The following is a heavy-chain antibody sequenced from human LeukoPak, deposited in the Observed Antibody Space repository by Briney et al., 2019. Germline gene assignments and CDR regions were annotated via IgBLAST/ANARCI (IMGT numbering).Heavy chain of an antibody. CDR3: ARDSYYGSGRPYYYMDV. D-gene: IGHD3-10*01. V-gene: IGHV1-2*02. Sequence: ASVKVSCKASGYTFTGYYMHWVRQAPGQGLEWMGWINPNSGGTNYAQKFQGRVTMTRDTPISTAYMELSRLRSDDTAVYYCARDSYYGSGRPYYYMDVWGKGTTVTVSS. CDR1: GYTFTGYY. J-gene: IGHJ6*03. CDR2: INPNSGGT.